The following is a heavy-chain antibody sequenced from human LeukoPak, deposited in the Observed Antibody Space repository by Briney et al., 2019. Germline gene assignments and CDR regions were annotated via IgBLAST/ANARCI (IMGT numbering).Heavy chain of an antibody. J-gene: IGHJ4*02. Sequence: ASVRVSCKASGYTFTGYYMHWVRQAPGQGLEWMGWINPNSGGTSYAQKFQGRVTITRDNSNSTAYMELSRLRPDDTAVYYCGRDDPSIAPRPLDYWGQGTLVTVSS. CDR2: INPNSGGT. V-gene: IGHV1-2*02. CDR3: GRDDPSIAPRPLDY. D-gene: IGHD6-6*01. CDR1: GYTFTGYY.